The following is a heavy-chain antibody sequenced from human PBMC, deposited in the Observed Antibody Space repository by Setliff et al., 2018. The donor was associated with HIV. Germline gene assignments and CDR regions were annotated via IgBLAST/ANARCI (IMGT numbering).Heavy chain of an antibody. Sequence: SETLSLTCAVYGGSFSGYYWSWIRQPPGKGLEWIGEINHSGSTNYNPSLKSRVTISVDTSKNQFSLKLSSVTAADTAVYYCARRSGWYDYWGQGTLVTVPQ. CDR1: GGSFSGYY. J-gene: IGHJ4*02. CDR3: ARRSGWYDY. V-gene: IGHV4-34*01. CDR2: INHSGST. D-gene: IGHD6-19*01.